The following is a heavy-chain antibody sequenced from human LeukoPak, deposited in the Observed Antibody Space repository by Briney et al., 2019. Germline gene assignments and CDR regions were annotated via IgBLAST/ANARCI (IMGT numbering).Heavy chain of an antibody. V-gene: IGHV4-31*03. D-gene: IGHD3-16*01. CDR2: IYYSGNT. CDR3: PTIPPWGLSV. CDR1: HGSIHRPGYQ. Sequence: SETLSPTYPSIHGSIHRPGYQSIWIRQHPGKGLEWIGYIYYSGNTYYNPSLKSRVTISVDTSKNQFSLQLSSVTAPDTAAYYYPTIPPWGLSVRDQGTLVTVSS. J-gene: IGHJ4*02.